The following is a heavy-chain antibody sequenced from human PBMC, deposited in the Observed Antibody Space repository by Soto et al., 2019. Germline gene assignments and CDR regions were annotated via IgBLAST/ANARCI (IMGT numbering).Heavy chain of an antibody. D-gene: IGHD1-1*01. V-gene: IGHV1-18*01. CDR3: ARGRYGDY. CDR2: ISAHNGNT. Sequence: QVHLVQSGAEVKKPGASVKVSCKASGYTFTSYGITWVRQAPGQGLEWMGWISAHNGNTDYAQKLQGRVIVTRDTSTSTAYMELRTARSDVTAVYYCARGRYGDYWGQGALVTVSS. CDR1: GYTFTSYG. J-gene: IGHJ4*02.